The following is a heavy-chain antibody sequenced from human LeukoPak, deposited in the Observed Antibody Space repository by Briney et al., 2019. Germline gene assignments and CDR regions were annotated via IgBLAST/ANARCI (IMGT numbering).Heavy chain of an antibody. V-gene: IGHV3-23*01. CDR3: ARGGTTFEH. D-gene: IGHD1-1*01. CDR1: GFTLSSYA. CDR2: ISVSGNT. Sequence: GGSLRLSCAASGFTLSSYAMSWVRQGPGKGLEWVSAISVSGNTYHADSVKGRFTISRDSSKNTLYLQMNSLRAGDAAVYYCARGGTTFEHWGQGTLVTVSS. J-gene: IGHJ4*02.